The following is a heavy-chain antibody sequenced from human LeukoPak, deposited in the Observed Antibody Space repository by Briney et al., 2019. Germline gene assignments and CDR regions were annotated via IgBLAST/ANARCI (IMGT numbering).Heavy chain of an antibody. CDR3: TTEADGGPDY. D-gene: IGHD4-23*01. CDR2: IKSKTDGRTK. CDR1: GFTFNNAW. Sequence: AGSLCLSCAASGFTFNNAWRSWVRQVPGKGLQWVGRIKSKTDGRTKDYAAPVKGRFTIASDDSKTTLYQQMNSLKTEDTAVYYCTTEADGGPDYWGQGTLVTVSS. V-gene: IGHV3-15*01. J-gene: IGHJ4*02.